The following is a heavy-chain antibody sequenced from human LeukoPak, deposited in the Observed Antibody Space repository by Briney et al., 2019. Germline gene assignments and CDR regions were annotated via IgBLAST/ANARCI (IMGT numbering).Heavy chain of an antibody. CDR3: TTDSPKLAAAQLIDY. V-gene: IGHV3-15*01. J-gene: IGHJ4*02. D-gene: IGHD6-13*01. CDR1: GFTFSNAW. Sequence: GGSLRLSCAASGFTFSNAWMSWVRQAPGKGLEWVGRIKSKTDGGTTDYAAPVKGRFTISRDDSKNTLYLQMNSLKTEGTAVYYCTTDSPKLAAAQLIDYWGQGTLVTVSS. CDR2: IKSKTDGGTT.